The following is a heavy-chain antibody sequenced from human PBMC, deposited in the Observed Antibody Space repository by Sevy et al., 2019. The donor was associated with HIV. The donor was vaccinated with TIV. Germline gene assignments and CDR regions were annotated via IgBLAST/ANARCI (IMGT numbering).Heavy chain of an antibody. V-gene: IGHV1-18*01. CDR2: TSPFTGSP. CDR1: GYNFINYG. J-gene: IGHJ6*02. Sequence: ASVKVSCKASGYNFINYGISWVRQAPGQGLEWVGGTSPFTGSPNYPQKLQDRVTVTTDTATNTAYMELRNLRSDDTAVYYCGKCTLWVYDPTNRKCGMDVWGQGTTVTVSS. CDR3: GKCTLWVYDPTNRKCGMDV. D-gene: IGHD5-12*01.